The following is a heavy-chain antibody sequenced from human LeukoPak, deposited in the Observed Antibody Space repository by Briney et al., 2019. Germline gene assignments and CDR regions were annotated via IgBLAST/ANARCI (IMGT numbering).Heavy chain of an antibody. CDR1: GGSINSNNYY. V-gene: IGHV4-39*07. CDR2: INHSGST. D-gene: IGHD2-15*01. Sequence: SETLSLTCTVSGGSINSNNYYWSWIRQPPGKGLEWIGEINHSGSTNYNPSLKSRVTISVDTSKNQFSLKLSSVTAADTAVYYCARVPYCSGGSCNYYYYYGMDVWGQGTTVTVSS. CDR3: ARVPYCSGGSCNYYYYYGMDV. J-gene: IGHJ6*02.